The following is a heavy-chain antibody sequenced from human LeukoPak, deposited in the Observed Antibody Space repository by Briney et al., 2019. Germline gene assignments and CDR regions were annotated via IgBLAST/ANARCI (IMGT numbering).Heavy chain of an antibody. V-gene: IGHV1-2*02. D-gene: IGHD6-13*01. J-gene: IGHJ6*02. CDR2: INPNSGGT. CDR3: ARDFSAAGSIYYGMDV. Sequence: ASVKVSCKASGYTFTGYYMHWVRQAPGQGREWMGWINPNSGGTNYAQKFQGRVTMTRDTSISTAYMELSRLRSDDTAVYYCARDFSAAGSIYYGMDVWGQGTTVTVSS. CDR1: GYTFTGYY.